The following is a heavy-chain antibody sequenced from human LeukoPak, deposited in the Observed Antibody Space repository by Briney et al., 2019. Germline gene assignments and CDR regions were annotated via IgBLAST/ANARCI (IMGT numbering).Heavy chain of an antibody. V-gene: IGHV3-73*01. D-gene: IGHD1-14*01. CDR2: IRSKANSYAT. J-gene: IGHJ4*02. CDR3: TRSAKNPEFDY. Sequence: QPGGSLRLSCAASGFTFSGSAMPWVRQASGKGLEWVGRIRSKANSYATAYAASVKGRFTISRDDSKNTAYLQMNSLKTGDTAVYYCTRSAKNPEFDYWGQGTLVTVSS. CDR1: GFTFSGSA.